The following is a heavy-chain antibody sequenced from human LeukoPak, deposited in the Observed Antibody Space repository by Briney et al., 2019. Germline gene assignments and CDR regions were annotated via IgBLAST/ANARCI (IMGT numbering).Heavy chain of an antibody. D-gene: IGHD3-10*01. CDR3: ARDYYGSGSYLN. Sequence: GGSLRLSCAASGFTFSSYSINWVRQAPGKGLEWVSSISSSSSYIYYADSVKGRFTISRDNAKNSLYLQMNSLRAEDTAVYYCARDYYGSGSYLNWGQRTLVTVSS. CDR1: GFTFSSYS. CDR2: ISSSSSYI. V-gene: IGHV3-21*01. J-gene: IGHJ4*02.